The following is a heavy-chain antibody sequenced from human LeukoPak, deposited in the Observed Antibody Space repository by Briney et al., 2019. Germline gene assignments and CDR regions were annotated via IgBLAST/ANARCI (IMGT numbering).Heavy chain of an antibody. Sequence: PSETLSLTCTVSGGSISSYYWSWIRQPPGKGLEWIGYIYYSGGTNYNPSLKSRVTISVDTSKNQFSLKLSSVSAADTAVYYCARHVAVAGMGRGVFDYWGQGTLVTVSS. CDR2: IYYSGGT. D-gene: IGHD6-19*01. CDR1: GGSISSYY. J-gene: IGHJ4*02. CDR3: ARHVAVAGMGRGVFDY. V-gene: IGHV4-59*08.